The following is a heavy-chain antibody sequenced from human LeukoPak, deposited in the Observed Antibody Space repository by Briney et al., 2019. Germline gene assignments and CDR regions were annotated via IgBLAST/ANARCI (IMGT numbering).Heavy chain of an antibody. J-gene: IGHJ6*02. D-gene: IGHD5-18*01. CDR2: IYPGDSDT. CDR3: ARTSGSRDYYYYYGMDV. V-gene: IGHV5-51*01. CDR1: GSPFTSYW. Sequence: GGSLQISCKGSGSPFTSYWIGWVRQMPGKGLEWMGIIYPGDSDTRYSPSFQGQVTISADKSISTAYLQWSSLKASDTAMYYCARTSGSRDYYYYYGMDVWGQGTTVTVSS.